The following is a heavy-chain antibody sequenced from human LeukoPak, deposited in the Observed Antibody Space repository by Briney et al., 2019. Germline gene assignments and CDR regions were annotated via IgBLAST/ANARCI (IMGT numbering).Heavy chain of an antibody. CDR1: GFTFSSYW. J-gene: IGHJ3*01. D-gene: IGHD6-6*01. Sequence: GGSLRLSCAASGFTFSSYWMSWVRQAPGKGLEWVANIKQDGSEKYYVDSVKGRFTISRDNAKNSLSLQMNSLRAEDTAVYYCARSSYSSSSSVWGQGTMVTVSS. CDR2: IKQDGSEK. CDR3: ARSSYSSSSSV. V-gene: IGHV3-7*03.